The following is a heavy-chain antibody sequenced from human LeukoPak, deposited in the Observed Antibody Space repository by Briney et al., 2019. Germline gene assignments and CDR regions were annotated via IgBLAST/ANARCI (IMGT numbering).Heavy chain of an antibody. J-gene: IGHJ4*02. V-gene: IGHV4-38-2*02. CDR3: ARGYSSSSLFDY. D-gene: IGHD6-6*01. CDR1: GYSISSGYY. CDR2: IYHSGST. Sequence: PSETLSLTCTVSGYSISSGYYWGWIRQPPGKGLEWIGSIYHSGSTYYNPSLKSRVTISVDTSKSQFSLKLSSVTAADTAVYYCARGYSSSSLFDYWGQGTLVTVSS.